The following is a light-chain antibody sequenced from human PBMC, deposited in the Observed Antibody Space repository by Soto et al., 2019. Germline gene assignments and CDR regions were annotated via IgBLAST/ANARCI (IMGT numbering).Light chain of an antibody. CDR2: RSN. V-gene: IGLV1-44*01. CDR1: RSNIGGNT. CDR3: AAWDDSLNGPVV. Sequence: QSVLTQPPSASGTPGRRVTISCSGSRSNIGGNTVNWYQQVPGTAPKLLIYRSNQRPSGVPDRFSGSKSGTSASLAISGLQSGDEADYYCAAWDDSLNGPVVFGGGTKLTVL. J-gene: IGLJ2*01.